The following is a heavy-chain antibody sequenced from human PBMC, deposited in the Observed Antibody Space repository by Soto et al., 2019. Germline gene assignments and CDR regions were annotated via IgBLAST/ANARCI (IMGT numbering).Heavy chain of an antibody. CDR2: FNPNSGDT. D-gene: IGHD6-13*01. Sequence: ASVKVSCKASGYTLSDYYMHWVRQAPGQGLEWMGWFNPNSGDTNYAQKFQGWVTMTRDTSITTAYMELSRLKSDDTAVYYCAREGGGIAAAGAGNDAFDICGKGTMVTVSS. V-gene: IGHV1-2*04. J-gene: IGHJ3*02. CDR3: AREGGGIAAAGAGNDAFDI. CDR1: GYTLSDYY.